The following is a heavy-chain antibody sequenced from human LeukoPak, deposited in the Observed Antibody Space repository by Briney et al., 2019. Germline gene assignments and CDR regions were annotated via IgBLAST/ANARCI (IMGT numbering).Heavy chain of an antibody. CDR1: GFTFSNYA. Sequence: GGSLRLSCAASGFTFSNYAMSWVRQAPGKGLEWVSYISSSGSIIFHADSVRGRFTISRDNAKNSLYLRMNSLRAEDTGVYYCARDPYDSSGYRFDCWGQGTLVTVSS. D-gene: IGHD3-22*01. V-gene: IGHV3-48*03. J-gene: IGHJ4*02. CDR3: ARDPYDSSGYRFDC. CDR2: ISSSGSII.